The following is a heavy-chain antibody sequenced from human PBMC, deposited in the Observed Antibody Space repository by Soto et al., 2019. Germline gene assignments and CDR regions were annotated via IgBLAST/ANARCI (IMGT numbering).Heavy chain of an antibody. CDR3: ARDLPDDSSGYYQA. V-gene: IGHV1-18*01. CDR2: ISAYNGNT. D-gene: IGHD3-22*01. J-gene: IGHJ5*02. CDR1: GYTFTSYG. Sequence: ASVKVSCKASGYTFTSYGISWVRQAPGQGLEWMGWISAYNGNTNYAQKIQGRVTMTTDTSTSTAYMELRSLRSDDTAVYYCARDLPDDSSGYYQAWGQGTLVTVSS.